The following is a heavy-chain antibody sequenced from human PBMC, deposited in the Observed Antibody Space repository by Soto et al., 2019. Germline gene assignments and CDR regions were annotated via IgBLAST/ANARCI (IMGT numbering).Heavy chain of an antibody. CDR3: ARDWYYFDSSGYSKPVYYYYYGLDV. CDR2: INPNTGGT. V-gene: IGHV1-2*02. Sequence: ASVKVSCKASGYTFTDYYLHWVRQAPGQGLEWMGWINPNTGGTKYAQKFQGRVAMTRDTSISTAYMELSGLRSDDTAVYFCARDWYYFDSSGYSKPVYYYYYGLDVWGQGTTVTVSS. CDR1: GYTFTDYY. D-gene: IGHD3-22*01. J-gene: IGHJ6*02.